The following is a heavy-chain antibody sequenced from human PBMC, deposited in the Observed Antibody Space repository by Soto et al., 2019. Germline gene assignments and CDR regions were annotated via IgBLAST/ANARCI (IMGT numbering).Heavy chain of an antibody. Sequence: GESLKISCKGSGYRFTSYGIGWVRQMPGKGLEWMGIIYPGDSDTRYSPSFQGQVTISADKSISTAYLQWSSLKASDTAMYYCARSLDYYYGSGPGAFDIWGQGTMVTVSS. CDR1: GYRFTSYG. CDR2: IYPGDSDT. J-gene: IGHJ3*02. V-gene: IGHV5-51*01. D-gene: IGHD3-10*01. CDR3: ARSLDYYYGSGPGAFDI.